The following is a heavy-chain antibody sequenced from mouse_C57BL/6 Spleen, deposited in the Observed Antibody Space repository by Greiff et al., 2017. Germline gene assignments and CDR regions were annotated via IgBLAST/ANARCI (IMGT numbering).Heavy chain of an antibody. D-gene: IGHD2-1*01. V-gene: IGHV1-82*01. CDR3: ARELPHFDY. CDR1: GYAFSSSW. J-gene: IGHJ2*01. CDR2: IYPGDGDT. Sequence: VKLMESGPELVKPGASVKISCKASGYAFSSSWMNWVKQRPGKGLEWIGRIYPGDGDTNYNGKFKGKATLTADKSSSTAYMQLSSLTSEDSAVYFCARELPHFDYWGQGTTLTVSS.